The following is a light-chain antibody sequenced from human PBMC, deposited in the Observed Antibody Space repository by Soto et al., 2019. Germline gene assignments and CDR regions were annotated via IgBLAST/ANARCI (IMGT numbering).Light chain of an antibody. CDR1: SSDVAPYNY. J-gene: IGLJ1*01. Sequence: QSALTQPASVSGSPGQSITISCTGTSSDVAPYNYVSWYQQYPGKAPKLMIYDVTNRPSGVSNRFSGSKSGKTSSLTISGLQDEDEAEYYCSSYTSSSTYVFGTGTKLTVL. CDR3: SSYTSSSTYV. V-gene: IGLV2-14*01. CDR2: DVT.